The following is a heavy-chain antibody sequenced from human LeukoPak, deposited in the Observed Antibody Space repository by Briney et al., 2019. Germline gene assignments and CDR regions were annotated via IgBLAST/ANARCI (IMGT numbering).Heavy chain of an antibody. V-gene: IGHV4-59*01. Sequence: SETLSLTCTVSXGXXSXXXXXXXXXXPGXXXXXIXXXXXSXSTNYTPSLXSRVTISVDTSKNQFSLKLSSVTAADTAVYYCARSXTSSSWYGEYYFDYWGQGTLVTVSS. CDR2: XXXSXST. CDR1: XGXXSXXX. D-gene: IGHD6-13*01. J-gene: IGHJ4*02. CDR3: ARSXTSSSWYGEYYFDY.